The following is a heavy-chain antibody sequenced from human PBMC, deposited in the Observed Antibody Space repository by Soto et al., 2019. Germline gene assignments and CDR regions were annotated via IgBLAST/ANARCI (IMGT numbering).Heavy chain of an antibody. J-gene: IGHJ4*02. CDR1: GGTFSSYA. CDR2: IIPIFGTA. D-gene: IGHD6-13*01. Sequence: QVQLVPSGAEVKKPGSSGNVSCKGSGGTFSSYAISWVRQAPGQGLEWMGGIIPIFGTANYAQKLQGRVTSTADESTGTAYVELSSLRSEDTAVYYCAIKGSSWTGYFDYWGQGTLVPVSS. V-gene: IGHV1-69*01. CDR3: AIKGSSWTGYFDY.